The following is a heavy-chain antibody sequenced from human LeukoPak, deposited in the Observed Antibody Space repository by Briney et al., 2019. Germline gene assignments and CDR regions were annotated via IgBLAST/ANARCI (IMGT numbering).Heavy chain of an antibody. J-gene: IGHJ2*01. CDR3: ARYPENSYRKGYFDL. CDR2: IYHSGST. Sequence: SGTLSLTCAVSGGSISSSNWWSWVRQPPGKGLEWIGEIYHSGSTNYNPSLKSRVTISVDKSKNQFSLKLSSVTAADTAVYFCARYPENSYRKGYFDLWGRGTLVTVSS. V-gene: IGHV4-4*02. CDR1: GGSISSSNW. D-gene: IGHD5-18*01.